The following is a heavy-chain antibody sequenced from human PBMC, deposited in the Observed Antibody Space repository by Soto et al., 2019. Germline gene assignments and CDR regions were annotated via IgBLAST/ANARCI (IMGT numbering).Heavy chain of an antibody. D-gene: IGHD2-15*01. J-gene: IGHJ4*02. CDR2: ISSNGGST. CDR3: VKARVFELLYFDY. V-gene: IGHV3-64D*06. Sequence: WGSLRLSCSASGFTFSSYAMHWVRQAPGKGLEYVSAISSNGGSTYYADSVKGRFTISRDNSKNTLYLQMSSLRAEDTAVYYCVKARVFELLYFDYWGQGTLVTVSS. CDR1: GFTFSSYA.